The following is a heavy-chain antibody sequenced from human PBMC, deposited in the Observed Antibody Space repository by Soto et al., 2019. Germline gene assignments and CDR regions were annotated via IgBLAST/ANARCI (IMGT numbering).Heavy chain of an antibody. V-gene: IGHV1-2*02. D-gene: IGHD4-17*01. J-gene: IGHJ5*02. CDR1: GYTFTGYY. CDR2: INPNSGGT. CDR3: ARARLYGDYVDWFDP. Sequence: GASVEVSCKASGYTFTGYYMHWVLQAPGQGLEWMGWINPNSGGTNYAQKFQGRVTMTTDTSTSTAYMELRSLRSDDTAVYYCARARLYGDYVDWFDPWGQGTLVTVSS.